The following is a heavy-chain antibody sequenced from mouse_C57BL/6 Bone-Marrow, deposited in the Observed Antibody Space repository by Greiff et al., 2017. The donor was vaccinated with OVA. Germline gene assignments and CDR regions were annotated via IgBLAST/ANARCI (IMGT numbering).Heavy chain of an antibody. J-gene: IGHJ2*01. CDR2: IDPENGDT. D-gene: IGHD1-1*01. CDR1: GFNIKDDY. CDR3: TGVTTVVEGY. Sequence: EVMLVESGAELVRPGASVKLSCTASGFNIKDDYMHWVKQRPEQGLEWIGWIDPENGDTEYASKFQGKATITADTSSNTAYLQLSSLTSEDTAVYYCTGVTTVVEGYWGQGTTLTVSS. V-gene: IGHV14-4*01.